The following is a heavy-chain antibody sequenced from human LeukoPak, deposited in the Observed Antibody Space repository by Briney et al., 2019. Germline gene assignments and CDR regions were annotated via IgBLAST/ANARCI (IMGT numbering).Heavy chain of an antibody. D-gene: IGHD6-13*01. V-gene: IGHV4-59*12. CDR1: GGSISSYY. CDR3: ARGGSSWHYPHYYYYYYMDV. J-gene: IGHJ6*03. CDR2: IYYSGST. Sequence: SETLSLTCTVSGGSISSYYWSWIRQPPGKGLEWIGYIYYSGSTNYNPSLKSRVTISVDTSKNQFSLKLSSVTAADTAVYYCARGGSSWHYPHYYYYYYMDVWGKGTTVTISS.